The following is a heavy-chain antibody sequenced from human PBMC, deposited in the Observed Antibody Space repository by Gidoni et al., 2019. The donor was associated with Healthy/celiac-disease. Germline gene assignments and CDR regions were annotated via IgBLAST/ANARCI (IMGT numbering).Heavy chain of an antibody. CDR2: ISGSGGST. V-gene: IGHV3-23*01. CDR3: AKDQIVVVPAAIPTRAFDI. Sequence: EVQLLESGGGLVQPGGSLRLSCAASGFTFSSYAMSWVRQAPGKGLEWVSAISGSGGSTYYADSVKGRFTISRDNSKNTLYLQMNSLRAEDTAVYYCAKDQIVVVPAAIPTRAFDIWGQGTMVTVSS. D-gene: IGHD2-2*01. J-gene: IGHJ3*02. CDR1: GFTFSSYA.